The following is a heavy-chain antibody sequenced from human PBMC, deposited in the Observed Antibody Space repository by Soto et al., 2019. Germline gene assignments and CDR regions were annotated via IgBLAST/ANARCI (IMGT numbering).Heavy chain of an antibody. Sequence: PGGSLRLSCAASGFTFSSYGMHWVRQAPGKGLEWVAVISYDGSNKYYADSVKGRFTISRDNSKNTLYLQMNSLRAEDTAVYYCAKDRSGKAVAGTGYYGMDVWGQGTTVTVSS. CDR3: AKDRSGKAVAGTGYYGMDV. CDR1: GFTFSSYG. J-gene: IGHJ6*02. CDR2: ISYDGSNK. D-gene: IGHD6-19*01. V-gene: IGHV3-30*18.